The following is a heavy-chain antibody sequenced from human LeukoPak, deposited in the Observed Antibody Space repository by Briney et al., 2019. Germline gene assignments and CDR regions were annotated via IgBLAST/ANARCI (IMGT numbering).Heavy chain of an antibody. CDR3: ARILEGYSGYDFVFDY. CDR2: INHSGST. J-gene: IGHJ4*02. D-gene: IGHD5-12*01. V-gene: IGHV4-34*01. Sequence: PSETLSLTCAVYGVSFSGYYWSWIRQPPGKGLEWIGEINHSGSTNYNPSLKSRVTISVDTSKNQFSLKLSSVTAADTAVYYCARILEGYSGYDFVFDYWGQGTLVTVSS. CDR1: GVSFSGYY.